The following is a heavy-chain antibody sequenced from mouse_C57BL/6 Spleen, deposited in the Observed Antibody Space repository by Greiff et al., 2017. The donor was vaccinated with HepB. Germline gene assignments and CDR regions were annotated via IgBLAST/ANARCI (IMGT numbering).Heavy chain of an antibody. V-gene: IGHV5-17*01. CDR3: ARRDGSRSSFAY. Sequence: DVMLVESGGGLVKPGGSLKLSCAASGFTFSDYGMHWVRQAPEKGLEWVAYISSGSSTIYYADTVKGRFTISRDNAKNTLFLQMTSLRSEDTAMYYCARRDGSRSSFAYWGQGTLVTVSA. CDR1: GFTFSDYG. J-gene: IGHJ3*01. CDR2: ISSGSSTI. D-gene: IGHD1-1*01.